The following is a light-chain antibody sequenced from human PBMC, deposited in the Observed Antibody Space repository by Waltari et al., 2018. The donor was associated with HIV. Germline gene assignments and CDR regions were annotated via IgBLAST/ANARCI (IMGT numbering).Light chain of an antibody. CDR3: QQRANWPSYS. CDR1: QSIATS. CDR2: DAS. Sequence: EIVLTQSPDTLSLSPGERATFSCRASQSIATSLVWYQQRPGQPPRLLIYDASSRDPNIPARFSGSGSGTDFTLTISSLEPEDFAVYYCQQRANWPSYSFGQGTKLEIK. J-gene: IGKJ2*03. V-gene: IGKV3-11*01.